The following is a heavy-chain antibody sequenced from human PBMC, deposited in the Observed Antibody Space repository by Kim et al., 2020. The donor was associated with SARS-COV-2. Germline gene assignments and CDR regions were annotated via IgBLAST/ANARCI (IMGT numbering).Heavy chain of an antibody. CDR1: GGSFSGYY. D-gene: IGHD6-13*01. CDR2: INHSGST. J-gene: IGHJ4*02. CDR3: ARGAIAAAASYFDY. V-gene: IGHV4-34*01. Sequence: SETLSLTCAVYGGSFSGYYWSWIRQPPGKGLEWIGEINHSGSTNYNPSLKSRVTISVDTSKNQFSLKLSSVTAADTAVYYCARGAIAAAASYFDYWGQGTLVTVSS.